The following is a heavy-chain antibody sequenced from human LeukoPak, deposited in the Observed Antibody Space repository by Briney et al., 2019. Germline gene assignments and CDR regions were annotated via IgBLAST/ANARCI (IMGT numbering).Heavy chain of an antibody. D-gene: IGHD6-19*01. CDR1: GGSISSSSYY. J-gene: IGHJ4*02. CDR3: ARTRRNEQWLPYYFDY. CDR2: IYYSGST. Sequence: SETLSLTCIVSGGSISSSSYYWSWIRQPPGKGLEWIGYIYYSGSTNYNPSLKSRVTISVDTSKNQFSLKLSSVTAADTAVYYCARTRRNEQWLPYYFDYWGQGSLVTVSS. V-gene: IGHV4-61*01.